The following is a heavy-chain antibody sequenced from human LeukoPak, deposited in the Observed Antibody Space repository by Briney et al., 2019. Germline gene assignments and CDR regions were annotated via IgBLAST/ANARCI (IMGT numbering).Heavy chain of an antibody. V-gene: IGHV3-30*02. CDR1: GFTFSSYG. J-gene: IGHJ5*02. Sequence: PGGSLRLSCAASGFTFSSYGMHWVRQAPGKGLEWVAFIRYDGSNKYYADSVKGRFTISRDNSKNTLYLQMNSLRAEDTAVYYCANLNPTVTHPDNWFDPGGQGPLVTVSS. CDR3: ANLNPTVTHPDNWFDP. D-gene: IGHD4-11*01. CDR2: IRYDGSNK.